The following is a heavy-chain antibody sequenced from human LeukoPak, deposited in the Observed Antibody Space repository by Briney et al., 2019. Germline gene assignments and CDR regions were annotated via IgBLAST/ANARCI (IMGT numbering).Heavy chain of an antibody. D-gene: IGHD6-19*01. CDR2: ISSSSSYI. J-gene: IGHJ4*02. V-gene: IGHV3-21*04. Sequence: GGSLRLFCAASGFTFSSYSMNWVRQAPGKGLEWVSSISSSSSYIYYADSVKGRFTISRDNAKNSLYLQMNSLRAEDTAVYYCARDLGQWLGRDYYFDYWGQGTLVTVSS. CDR3: ARDLGQWLGRDYYFDY. CDR1: GFTFSSYS.